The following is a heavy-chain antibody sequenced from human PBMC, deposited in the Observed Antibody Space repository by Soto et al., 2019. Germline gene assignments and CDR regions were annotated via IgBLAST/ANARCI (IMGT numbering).Heavy chain of an antibody. J-gene: IGHJ5*02. D-gene: IGHD3-10*01. V-gene: IGHV4-34*01. CDR1: GGSFSGYY. Sequence: PSETLSLTCAVYGGSFSGYYWSWIRQPPGKGLEWIGEINHSGSTNYNPSLKSRVTISVDTSKNQFSLKLSSVTAADTAVYYCARPTPTRKVRGVIWWFDPWGQGTLVTVSS. CDR3: ARPTPTRKVRGVIWWFDP. CDR2: INHSGST.